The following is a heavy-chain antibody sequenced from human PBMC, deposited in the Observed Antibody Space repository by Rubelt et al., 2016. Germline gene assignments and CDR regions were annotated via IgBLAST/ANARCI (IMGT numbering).Heavy chain of an antibody. J-gene: IGHJ6*03. CDR1: GFSLSTSGVG. CDR2: IDWDDDK. Sequence: QITLKESGPTLVKPTQTLTLTCTFSGFSLSTSGVGVGWIRQPPGKALEWLARIDWDDDKYYSTSQKTRLTISKDTSKNQVVLTMTNMDPVDTATYYCARIRGDTAMVGGRVYYYYYMDVWGKGTTVTVSS. CDR3: ARIRGDTAMVGGRVYYYYYMDV. D-gene: IGHD5-18*01. V-gene: IGHV2-70*04.